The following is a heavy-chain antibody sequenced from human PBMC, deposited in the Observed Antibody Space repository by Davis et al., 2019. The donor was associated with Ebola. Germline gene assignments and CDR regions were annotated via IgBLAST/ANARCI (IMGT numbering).Heavy chain of an antibody. CDR3: ARVGSSSWGYYFDY. CDR1: GYTFTSYA. Sequence: AASVKVSCKASGYTFTSYAMHWVRQAPGQRLEWMGWINAGNGNTKYSQKFQGRVTMTRNTSISTAYMELSSLRSEDTAVYYCARVGSSSWGYYFDYWGQGTLVTVSS. CDR2: INAGNGNT. V-gene: IGHV1-3*01. D-gene: IGHD6-13*01. J-gene: IGHJ4*02.